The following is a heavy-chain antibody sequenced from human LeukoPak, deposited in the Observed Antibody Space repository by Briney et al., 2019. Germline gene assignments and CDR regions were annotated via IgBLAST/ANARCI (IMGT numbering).Heavy chain of an antibody. CDR1: GFTLSSYS. J-gene: IGHJ4*02. CDR2: ISRSSNYI. D-gene: IGHD5-24*01. Sequence: PGGSLRLSCAASGFTLSSYSMNWVRQAPGKGLEWVSSISRSSNYIYYADSVKGRFTISRDNAKNSLYLQINSLRAEDTSVYYCARGENNYGYYYFDYWGQGTLVTVSS. CDR3: ARGENNYGYYYFDY. V-gene: IGHV3-21*01.